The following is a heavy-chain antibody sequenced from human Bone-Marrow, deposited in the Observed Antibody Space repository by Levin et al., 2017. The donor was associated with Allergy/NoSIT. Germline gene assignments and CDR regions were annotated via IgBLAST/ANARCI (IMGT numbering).Heavy chain of an antibody. Sequence: PSETLSLTCTVSDASFSDYYWGWLRQPPGKGLEWIGSVFHSGNTNSNPSLKSRVTISVDTSKRQVSLRLTSVTPAATAVYYCARDLGIMEGFFDLWGRGTLVTVSS. V-gene: IGHV4-59*01. CDR2: VFHSGNT. CDR3: ARDLGIMEGFFDL. J-gene: IGHJ2*01. D-gene: IGHD7-27*01. CDR1: DASFSDYY.